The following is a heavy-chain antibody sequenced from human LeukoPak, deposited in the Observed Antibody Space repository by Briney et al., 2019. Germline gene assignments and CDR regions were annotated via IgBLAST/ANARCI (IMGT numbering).Heavy chain of an antibody. CDR2: ISSSSSYI. D-gene: IGHD4-11*01. Sequence: PGGSLRLSCAASGFTFSSYGMHWVRQAPGKGLEWVSSISSSSSYIYYADSVKGRFTISRDNAKNSLYLQMNSLRAEDTAVYYCARDLKTTRGYGMDVWGQGTTVTVSS. V-gene: IGHV3-21*01. J-gene: IGHJ6*02. CDR1: GFTFSSYG. CDR3: ARDLKTTRGYGMDV.